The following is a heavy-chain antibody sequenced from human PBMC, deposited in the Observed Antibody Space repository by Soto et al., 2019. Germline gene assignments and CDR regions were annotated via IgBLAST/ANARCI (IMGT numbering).Heavy chain of an antibody. Sequence: PGGSLRLSCAASGFTFSSYAMHWVRQAPGKGLEWVAVISYDGSNKYYADSVKGRFTISRDNSKNTLYLQMNSLRAEDTAVYYCARDYSSGWPHYYYYGMDVWGQGTTVTVSS. J-gene: IGHJ6*02. CDR3: ARDYSSGWPHYYYYGMDV. D-gene: IGHD6-19*01. CDR1: GFTFSSYA. V-gene: IGHV3-30-3*01. CDR2: ISYDGSNK.